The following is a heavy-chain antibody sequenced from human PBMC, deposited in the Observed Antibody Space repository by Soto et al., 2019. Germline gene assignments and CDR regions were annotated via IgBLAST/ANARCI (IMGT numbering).Heavy chain of an antibody. CDR2: ISGNGGST. D-gene: IGHD6-19*01. J-gene: IGHJ4*02. Sequence: GGSLRLPCAASGFTFGSYAMSRVLQAPGKGLQWVSAISGNGGSTYYADSVKGRFTISRDNSKNTLYLQMNSPRADDTAIYYCAVPTGIEVTGPDYWGQGTLVTV. CDR1: GFTFGSYA. V-gene: IGHV3-23*01. CDR3: AVPTGIEVTGPDY.